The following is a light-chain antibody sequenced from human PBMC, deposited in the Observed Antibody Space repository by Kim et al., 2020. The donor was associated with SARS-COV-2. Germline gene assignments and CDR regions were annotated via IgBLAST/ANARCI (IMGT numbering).Light chain of an antibody. CDR3: NSWDSNDNVL. CDR1: SLRSYY. Sequence: SSELTQDPAVSVALGQTVRITCQGDSLRSYYATWYQQKPGQAPILVIYGKNNRPSGIPDRFSGSSSGNTASLTITGTQAGDEADYYCNSWDSNDNVLFGGGTQLTVL. J-gene: IGLJ2*01. V-gene: IGLV3-19*01. CDR2: GKN.